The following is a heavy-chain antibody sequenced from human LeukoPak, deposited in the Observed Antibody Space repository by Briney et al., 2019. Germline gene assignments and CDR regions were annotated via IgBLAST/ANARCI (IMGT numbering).Heavy chain of an antibody. Sequence: QSGGSLRLSCAASGFTFSSYWMHWVRQAPGKGLVWVSRINSDGSSTSYADSVKGRFTISRDNAKNTLYLQMNSLRAEDTAVYYCARELTLIVVVPAGSDYWGQGTLVTVSS. CDR2: INSDGSST. CDR1: GFTFSSYW. D-gene: IGHD2-2*01. J-gene: IGHJ4*02. CDR3: ARELTLIVVVPAGSDY. V-gene: IGHV3-74*01.